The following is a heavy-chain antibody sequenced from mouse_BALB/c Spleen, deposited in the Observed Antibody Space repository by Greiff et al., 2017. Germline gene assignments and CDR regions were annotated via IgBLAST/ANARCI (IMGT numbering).Heavy chain of an antibody. V-gene: IGHV2-5-1*01. CDR2: IWRGGST. CDR1: GFSLTSYG. CDR3: AKIRSIYYDYDDAMDY. J-gene: IGHJ4*01. D-gene: IGHD2-4*01. Sequence: VKLMESGPSLVQPSQSLSITCTVSGFSLTSYGVHWVRQSPGKGLEWLGVIWRGGSTDYNAAFMSRLSITKDNSKSQVFFKMNSLQADDTAIYYCAKIRSIYYDYDDAMDYWGQGTSVTVSS.